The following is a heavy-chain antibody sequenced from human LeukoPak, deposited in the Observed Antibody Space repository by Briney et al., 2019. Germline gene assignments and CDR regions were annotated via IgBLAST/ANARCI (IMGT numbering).Heavy chain of an antibody. J-gene: IGHJ4*02. D-gene: IGHD6-13*01. CDR2: IRWNSGSI. V-gene: IGHV3-9*02. Sequence: SLTPSCAPSALTSDIKAMDWVRQAPGDGLGWVSGIRWNSGSIGYADSVKGRMTISRDNAKNSMYLQMNSLTAEDTDLYYCAKVGSTGYYFDFWGQGTLVTVSS. CDR1: ALTSDIKA. CDR3: AKVGSTGYYFDF.